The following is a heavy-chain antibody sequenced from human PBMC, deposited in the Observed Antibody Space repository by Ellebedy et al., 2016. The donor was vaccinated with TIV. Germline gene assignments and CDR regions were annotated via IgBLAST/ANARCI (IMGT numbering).Heavy chain of an antibody. J-gene: IGHJ6*02. CDR1: GFTVSSNY. V-gene: IGHV3-66*01. D-gene: IGHD3-9*01. CDR2: FYSGGST. Sequence: GESLKISCAASGFTVSSNYMIWVRQAPGKGLEWVSVFYSGGSTHYADSVKGRFTISRDNSKNTLYLQMNSLRAEDTAVYYCARERYDILTDYTYGLDVWGQGTTVTVSS. CDR3: ARERYDILTDYTYGLDV.